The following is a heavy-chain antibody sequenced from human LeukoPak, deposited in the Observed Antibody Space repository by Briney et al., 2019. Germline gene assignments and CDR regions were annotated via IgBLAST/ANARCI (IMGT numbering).Heavy chain of an antibody. CDR1: GFTFSSYS. V-gene: IGHV3-21*01. Sequence: PGGSLRLSCAASGFTFSSYSINWVRQAPGKGLEWVSSISSSSSYIHYADSVKGRFTISRDDAKNSLYLQMNSLRAEDTAVYYCARDDRGPFDYWGQGTLVTVSS. D-gene: IGHD5-12*01. CDR3: ARDDRGPFDY. CDR2: ISSSSSYI. J-gene: IGHJ4*02.